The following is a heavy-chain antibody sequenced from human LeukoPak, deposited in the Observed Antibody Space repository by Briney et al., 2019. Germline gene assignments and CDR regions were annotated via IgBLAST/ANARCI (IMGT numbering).Heavy chain of an antibody. D-gene: IGHD2-15*01. J-gene: IGHJ4*02. Sequence: PGGSLRLSCAASGFTFSSYAMHWVRQAPGKGLEWVAVISYDGSNKYYADSVKGRLTISRDNSKNTLYLQMNSLRAEDTAVYYCARDPHALLSSHFDYWGQGTLVTVSS. CDR1: GFTFSSYA. CDR2: ISYDGSNK. V-gene: IGHV3-30-3*01. CDR3: ARDPHALLSSHFDY.